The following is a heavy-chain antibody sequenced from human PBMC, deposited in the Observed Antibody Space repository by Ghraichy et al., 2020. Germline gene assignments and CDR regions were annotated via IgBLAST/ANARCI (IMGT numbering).Heavy chain of an antibody. Sequence: SETRSLTCTVFGGSISSSSYYWGWIRQPPGKGLEWIGSIDYSGITYYNPSLRSRVTISVDTSKNQFSLRLSSVTAADTAVYYCARGVADPRGTRFDYWGQGTLVTVSS. CDR1: GGSISSSSYY. D-gene: IGHD6-19*01. J-gene: IGHJ4*02. V-gene: IGHV4-39*01. CDR3: ARGVADPRGTRFDY. CDR2: IDYSGIT.